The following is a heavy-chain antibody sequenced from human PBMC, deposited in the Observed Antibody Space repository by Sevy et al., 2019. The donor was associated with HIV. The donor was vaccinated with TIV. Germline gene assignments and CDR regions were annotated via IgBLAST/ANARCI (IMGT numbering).Heavy chain of an antibody. V-gene: IGHV1-18*01. CDR1: GYTFTSYG. D-gene: IGHD6-19*01. Sequence: ASVKVTCEASGYTFTSYGISWVRQAPGQGFEWMGWISAYTGSTHYAQKLQGRDIMTTDTSTSTAYLELRSLGSDDTAVYYCASDSEGSACDAFDFWGQGTMVTVSS. J-gene: IGHJ3*01. CDR3: ASDSEGSACDAFDF. CDR2: ISAYTGST.